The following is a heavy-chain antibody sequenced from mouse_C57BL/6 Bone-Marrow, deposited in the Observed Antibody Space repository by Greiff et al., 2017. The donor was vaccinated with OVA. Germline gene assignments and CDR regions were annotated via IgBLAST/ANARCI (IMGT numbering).Heavy chain of an antibody. Sequence: VQLQQPGAELVKPGASVKLSCKASGYTFTSYWMHWVKQRPGQGLEWIGMIHPNSGSTNYNEKFKSKATLTVDKSSSTAYMQLSSLTSEDSAVYCSALYGSYWYLDVWGTGTTVTVSS. V-gene: IGHV1-64*01. CDR2: IHPNSGST. CDR3: ALYGSYWYLDV. J-gene: IGHJ1*03. D-gene: IGHD1-1*01. CDR1: GYTFTSYW.